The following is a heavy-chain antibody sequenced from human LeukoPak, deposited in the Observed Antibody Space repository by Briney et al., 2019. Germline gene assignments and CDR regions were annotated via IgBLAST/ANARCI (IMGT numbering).Heavy chain of an antibody. V-gene: IGHV3-13*04. CDR3: ARGLTGGLDS. J-gene: IGHJ5*01. CDR1: GFIFSRYD. CDR2: IAITGNT. Sequence: GGSLRLSCAASGFIFSRYDIHWVRQATGKGLEWVSSIAITGNTYYSGSVKGRFTISRENAKNSLYLQMNSLRAGDTAVYYCARGLTGGLDSWGQGTLVTVSS. D-gene: IGHD1-26*01.